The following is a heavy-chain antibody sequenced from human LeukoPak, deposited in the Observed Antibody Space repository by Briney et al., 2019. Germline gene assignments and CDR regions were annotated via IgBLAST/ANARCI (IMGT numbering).Heavy chain of an antibody. CDR3: AREGDGYNSPIDY. V-gene: IGHV3-21*01. CDR2: ITSSSSYI. D-gene: IGHD5-24*01. CDR1: GFTFSSYS. J-gene: IGHJ4*02. Sequence: GALRLSCAASGFTFSSYSMNWVRQAPGKGLEWVSSITSSSSYIYYADSMKGRFTISRDNAKNSLFLQMNSLRVEDTAVYYCAREGDGYNSPIDYWGQGTLVTVSS.